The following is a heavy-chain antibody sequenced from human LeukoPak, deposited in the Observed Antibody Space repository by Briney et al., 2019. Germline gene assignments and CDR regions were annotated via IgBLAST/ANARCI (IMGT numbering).Heavy chain of an antibody. V-gene: IGHV3-30*18. CDR3: AKAALRGVIVYYFDY. CDR1: GFTFSSYG. D-gene: IGHD3-10*01. Sequence: PGRSLRLSCAASGFTFSSYGMHWVRQAPGKGLEWVAVISYDGSNKYYADSVKGRFTISRDNSKNTLYLQMNSLRAEDTAVYYCAKAALRGVIVYYFDYWGQGTLVTVSS. CDR2: ISYDGSNK. J-gene: IGHJ4*02.